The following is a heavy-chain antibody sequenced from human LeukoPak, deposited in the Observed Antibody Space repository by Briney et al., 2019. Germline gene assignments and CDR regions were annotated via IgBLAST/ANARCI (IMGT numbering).Heavy chain of an antibody. CDR1: GFTFSHAW. CDR2: IYPSDSDT. CDR3: ARSGGGNRFTGTMGWFDP. J-gene: IGHJ5*02. D-gene: IGHD1-7*01. V-gene: IGHV5-51*01. Sequence: KPGGSLRLSCAASGFTFSHAWIGWVRQMPGKGLEWMGIIYPSDSDTRYSPSFQGQVTISADKSISTAYLQWSSLKASDTAMYYCARSGGGNRFTGTMGWFDPWGQGTLVTVSS.